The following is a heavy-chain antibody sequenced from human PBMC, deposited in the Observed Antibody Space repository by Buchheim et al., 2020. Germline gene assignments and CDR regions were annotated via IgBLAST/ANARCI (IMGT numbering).Heavy chain of an antibody. D-gene: IGHD4-17*01. V-gene: IGHV3-30*18. J-gene: IGHJ6*02. CDR2: ISFDGTKK. CDR1: GFTFRTYG. CDR3: AKDQYGDHEGGMDV. Sequence: QVQLVESGGGVVQPGRSLRLSCEASGFTFRTYGMNRVRQAPGKGLEWVAVISFDGTKKYYAESVKGRFTISRDNSKNMLYLQMDSLRGEDTAVYYCAKDQYGDHEGGMDVWGQGTT.